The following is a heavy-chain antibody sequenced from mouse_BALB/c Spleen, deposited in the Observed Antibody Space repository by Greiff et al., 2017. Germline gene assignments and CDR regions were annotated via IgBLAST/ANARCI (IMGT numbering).Heavy chain of an antibody. Sequence: VQLQQSGAELVRSGASVKLSCTASGFNIKDYYMHWVKQRPEQGLEWIGWIDPENGDTEYAPKFQGKATMTADTSSNTAYLQLSSLTSEDTAVYYCARFHYGYDDGFAYWGQGTLVTVSA. CDR1: GFNIKDYY. CDR2: IDPENGDT. V-gene: IGHV14-4*02. J-gene: IGHJ3*01. D-gene: IGHD2-2*01. CDR3: ARFHYGYDDGFAY.